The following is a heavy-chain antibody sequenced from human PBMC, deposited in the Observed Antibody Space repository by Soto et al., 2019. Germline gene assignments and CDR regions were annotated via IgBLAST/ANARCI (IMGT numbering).Heavy chain of an antibody. V-gene: IGHV3-9*01. D-gene: IGHD1-26*01. J-gene: IGHJ4*02. CDR2: ISWNSGNI. CDR1: GFTFDDYA. CDR3: AKGMWDYFDY. Sequence: GGSLRLSCAASGFTFDDYAMHWVRQAPGKGLEWVSGISWNSGNIGYADPVKGRFTISGDNAKNSLYLQMNSLRGEDTALYYCAKGMWDYFDYWGQGTLVTVSS.